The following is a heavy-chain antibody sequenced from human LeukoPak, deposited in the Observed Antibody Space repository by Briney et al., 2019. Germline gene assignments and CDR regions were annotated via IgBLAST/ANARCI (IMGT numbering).Heavy chain of an antibody. CDR3: ARIPNSSSWSDYYYYYYMDV. D-gene: IGHD6-13*01. V-gene: IGHV1-8*01. J-gene: IGHJ6*03. Sequence: ASVKVSCKASGYTFTSYDINWVRQATGQGLEWMGWMNPNRGNTGYAQKFQGRVTMTRNTSISTAYMELGSLRSEDTAVYYCARIPNSSSWSDYYYYYYMDVWGKGTTVTVSS. CDR1: GYTFTSYD. CDR2: MNPNRGNT.